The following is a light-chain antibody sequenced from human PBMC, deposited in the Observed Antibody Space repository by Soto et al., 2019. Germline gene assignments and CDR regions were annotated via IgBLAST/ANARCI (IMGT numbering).Light chain of an antibody. CDR3: QPFNSYPIT. J-gene: IGKJ5*01. Sequence: AIQLTQSPSSLSASVGDRVTITCRASQGIRGALAWYQQRPGKPPKMLIYDVSKLKRGVPSRFSGSSSGTDFTLTISRLQAEDFATYYCQPFNSYPITFGQGTRLEIK. CDR1: QGIRGA. CDR2: DVS. V-gene: IGKV1-13*02.